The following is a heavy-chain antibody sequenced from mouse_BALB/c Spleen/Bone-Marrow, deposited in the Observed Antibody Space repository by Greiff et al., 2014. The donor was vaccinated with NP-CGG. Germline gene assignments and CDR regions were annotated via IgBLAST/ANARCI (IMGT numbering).Heavy chain of an antibody. J-gene: IGHJ1*01. Sequence: LQESGHELEKPGASVKISCKASGYSFSGYNLNWVKQSNGQSLEWIGNIDPYYGDTTYNQKFKGKATLTVDRSSSTAYMQLKSLTSEDSAVYYCARKAYYTNWWYFDVWGAGTTVTVSS. CDR1: GYSFSGYN. CDR3: ARKAYYTNWWYFDV. V-gene: IGHV1-39*01. D-gene: IGHD2-5*01. CDR2: IDPYYGDT.